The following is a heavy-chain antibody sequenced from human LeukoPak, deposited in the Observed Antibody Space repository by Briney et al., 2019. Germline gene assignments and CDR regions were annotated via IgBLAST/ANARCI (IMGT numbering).Heavy chain of an antibody. CDR2: ISYDGSNK. Sequence: GGSLRLSCAASGFTFSSYAMHWVRQAPGKGLEWVAVISYDGSNKYYADSVKGRFTISRDNSKNTLYLQMNSLRAEDTAVYYCARDWGRAAAGGYFDYWGQGTLVTVSS. CDR1: GFTFSSYA. CDR3: ARDWGRAAAGGYFDY. J-gene: IGHJ4*02. V-gene: IGHV3-30-3*01. D-gene: IGHD6-13*01.